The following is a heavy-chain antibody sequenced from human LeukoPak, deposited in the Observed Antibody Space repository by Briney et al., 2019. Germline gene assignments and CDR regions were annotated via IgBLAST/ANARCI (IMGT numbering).Heavy chain of an antibody. CDR2: ISGYNGNT. V-gene: IGHV1-18*01. D-gene: IGHD6-6*01. CDR1: VYSFTTYD. CDR3: ARDKNSSTREN. Sequence: ASVNVSCTASVYSFTTYDINWMRQAPGQGREWMGWISGYNGNTNYVHKFQGRVTMTTDTSTSTVYMELRSLRSDDTAVYYCARDKNSSTRENWGQGTPVTVSS. J-gene: IGHJ4*02.